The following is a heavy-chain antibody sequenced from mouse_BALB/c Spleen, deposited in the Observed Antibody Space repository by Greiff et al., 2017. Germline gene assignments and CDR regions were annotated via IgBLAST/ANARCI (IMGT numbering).Heavy chain of an antibody. J-gene: IGHJ3*01. CDR2: ISDGGGYT. V-gene: IGHV5-4*02. CDR1: GFTFSDYY. CDR3: AREAYDYDGAWFAY. Sequence: EVHLVESGGGLVKPGGSLKLSCAASGFTFSDYYMYWVRQTPEKRLEWVATISDGGGYTYYPDSVKGRFTISRDNAKNNLYLQMSSLKSEDTAMYYCAREAYDYDGAWFAYWGQGTLVTVSA. D-gene: IGHD2-4*01.